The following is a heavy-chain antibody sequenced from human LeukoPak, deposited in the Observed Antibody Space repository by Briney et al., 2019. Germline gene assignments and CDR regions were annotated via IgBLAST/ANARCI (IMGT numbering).Heavy chain of an antibody. CDR2: INHSGST. CDR1: GGSFSGYS. J-gene: IGHJ4*02. Sequence: SETLCLTCAVYGGSFSGYSWTWIRQPPGKGLEWIGEINHSGSTNYNPSLKSRVTISVDTSKNQFSLRLSSVTAADTAVYYCASRPTGGMATLTGYFDYWGQGTLVTVSS. V-gene: IGHV4-34*01. CDR3: ASRPTGGMATLTGYFDY. D-gene: IGHD5-24*01.